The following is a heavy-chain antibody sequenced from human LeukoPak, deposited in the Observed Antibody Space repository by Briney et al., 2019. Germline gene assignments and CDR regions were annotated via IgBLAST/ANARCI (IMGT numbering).Heavy chain of an antibody. CDR1: GYTFTSYG. V-gene: IGHV1-2*02. CDR3: ASVLRFLEWLSLDV. J-gene: IGHJ6*04. Sequence: ASVKVSCKASGYTFTSYGISWVRQAPGQGLEWMGWINPNSGGTNYAQKFQGRVTMTRDTSISTAYMELSRLRSDDTAVYYCASVLRFLEWLSLDVWGKGTTVTVSS. D-gene: IGHD3-3*01. CDR2: INPNSGGT.